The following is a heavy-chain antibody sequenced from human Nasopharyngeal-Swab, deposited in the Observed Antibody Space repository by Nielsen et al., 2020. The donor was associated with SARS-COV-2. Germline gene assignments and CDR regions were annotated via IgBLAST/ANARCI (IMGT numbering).Heavy chain of an antibody. CDR1: GGSISSSSYY. J-gene: IGHJ5*02. D-gene: IGHD3-9*01. CDR2: IYYSGST. Sequence: SETLSLTCTVSGGSISSSSYYWGWIRLPPGKGLEWIGYIYYSGSTNYNPSLKSRVTISVDTSKNQFSLKLSSVTAADTAVYYCARLGSYDILTGFPRRDNWFDPWSQGTLVTVSS. V-gene: IGHV4-61*05. CDR3: ARLGSYDILTGFPRRDNWFDP.